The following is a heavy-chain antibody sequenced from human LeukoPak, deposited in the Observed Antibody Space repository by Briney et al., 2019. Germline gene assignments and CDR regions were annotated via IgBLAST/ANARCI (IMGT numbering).Heavy chain of an antibody. CDR1: GFTFDDYG. V-gene: IGHV3-20*04. CDR2: INWNGGST. D-gene: IGHD3-10*01. Sequence: PGGSLRLSCAASGFTFDDYGMSWVRQAPGKGLEWVSGINWNGGSTGYADSVKGRFTISRDNAKNSLYLQMNSLRAEDTVLYYCARALDYYGSGSYVCWFDPWGQGTLVTVSS. CDR3: ARALDYYGSGSYVCWFDP. J-gene: IGHJ5*02.